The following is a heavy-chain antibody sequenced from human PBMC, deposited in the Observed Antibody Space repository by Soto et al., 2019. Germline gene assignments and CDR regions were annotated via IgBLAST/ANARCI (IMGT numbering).Heavy chain of an antibody. CDR2: TYYRSKWYN. CDR1: GDIVSSNSAA. J-gene: IGHJ4*02. Sequence: SQPLSLTCALSGDIVSSNSAAWNLIRQSPSRGLEWLGKTYYRSKWYNDYAVSVKSRITINPDTSKNQFSLQLNSVTPEDTAVYFCTREGLAASGSLDYWGQGTLVTVSS. D-gene: IGHD6-13*01. CDR3: TREGLAASGSLDY. V-gene: IGHV6-1*01.